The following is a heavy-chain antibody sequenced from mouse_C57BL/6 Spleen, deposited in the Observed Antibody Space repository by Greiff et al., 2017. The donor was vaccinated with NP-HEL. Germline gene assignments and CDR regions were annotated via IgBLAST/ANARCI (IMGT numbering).Heavy chain of an antibody. CDR1: GYTFTSYG. V-gene: IGHV1-81*01. CDR3: ARRGFAGTKGRYFDY. J-gene: IGHJ2*01. CDR2: IYPRSGNT. D-gene: IGHD4-1*01. Sequence: QVQLQQSGAELARPGASVKLSCKASGYTFTSYGISWVKQRTGQGLEWIGEIYPRSGNTYYNEKFKGKATLTADKSSSTAYMELRSLTSEDSAVYFCARRGFAGTKGRYFDYWGQGTTLTVSS.